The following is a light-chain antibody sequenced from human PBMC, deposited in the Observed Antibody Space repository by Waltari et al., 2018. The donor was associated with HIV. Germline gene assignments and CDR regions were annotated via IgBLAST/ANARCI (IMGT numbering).Light chain of an antibody. Sequence: QSALTQPASVSGSPGQSITISCTGHSSDVGGYNSVSWYQQHPGKVPKLMIYDVSNRPSGVSNRFSGSKSGNTASLTISGLQAEDEADYYCSSYTSSSTNVFGTGTKVTVL. J-gene: IGLJ1*01. CDR1: SSDVGGYNS. CDR2: DVS. V-gene: IGLV2-14*03. CDR3: SSYTSSSTNV.